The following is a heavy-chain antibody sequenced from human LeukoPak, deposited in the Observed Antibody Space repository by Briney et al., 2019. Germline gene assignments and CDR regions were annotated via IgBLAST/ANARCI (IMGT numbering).Heavy chain of an antibody. V-gene: IGHV4-59*01. CDR2: IYYSGST. J-gene: IGHJ4*02. Sequence: SETLSLTCTVSGGSISSYYWSWIRQPPGKGLEWIGYIYYSGSTNYNPSLKSRVTISVDTSENQFSLKLSSVTAADTAVYYCASTYYDFWSGYLVFDYWGRGTLVTVSS. D-gene: IGHD3-3*01. CDR1: GGSISSYY. CDR3: ASTYYDFWSGYLVFDY.